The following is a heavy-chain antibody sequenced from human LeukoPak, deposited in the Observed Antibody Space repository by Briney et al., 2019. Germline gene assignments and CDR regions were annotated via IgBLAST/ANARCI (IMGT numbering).Heavy chain of an antibody. Sequence: VKVSCKASGYTFTGYYMHWVRQAPGQGLEWMGWINPNSGNTGYAQKFQGRVTMTRDTSISTAYMELSSLRSEDTAVYYCAGGEAYYDSSGYYFAYFYWGQGTLVTVSS. V-gene: IGHV1-8*02. D-gene: IGHD3-22*01. CDR2: INPNSGNT. CDR1: GYTFTGYY. CDR3: AGGEAYYDSSGYYFAYFY. J-gene: IGHJ4*02.